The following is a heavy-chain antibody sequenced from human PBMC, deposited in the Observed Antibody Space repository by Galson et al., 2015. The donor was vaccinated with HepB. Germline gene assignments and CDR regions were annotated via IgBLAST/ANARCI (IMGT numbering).Heavy chain of an antibody. V-gene: IGHV5-51*01. CDR3: ARQGSGVSLDF. CDR2: INPTDSDT. D-gene: IGHD3-3*01. Sequence: QSGAEVKKPGESLKISCKGSGYSFTSYWIGWVRQMPGKGLEWMGIINPTDSDTRFSPSFQGQVTIPADKSINTAYLQWTSLKASDTAIYYCARQGSGVSLDFWGQGTLVTVSS. CDR1: GYSFTSYW. J-gene: IGHJ4*02.